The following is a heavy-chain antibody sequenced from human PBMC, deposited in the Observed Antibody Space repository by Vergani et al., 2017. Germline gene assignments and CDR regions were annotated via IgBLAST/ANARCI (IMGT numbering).Heavy chain of an antibody. J-gene: IGHJ6*03. CDR2: TYYRSKWYN. Sequence: QVQLQQSGPGLVKPSQTLSLTCAISGDSVSSNSAAWNWIRQSPSRGLEWLGRTYYRSKWYNDYAVSVKSRITINPDTSKNQFSLQLNSVTPEDTAVYYCASNWHIVVVPAAIRAPDPSYYYYYMDVWGKGTTVTVSS. CDR1: GDSVSSNSAA. CDR3: ASNWHIVVVPAAIRAPDPSYYYYYMDV. D-gene: IGHD2-2*02. V-gene: IGHV6-1*01.